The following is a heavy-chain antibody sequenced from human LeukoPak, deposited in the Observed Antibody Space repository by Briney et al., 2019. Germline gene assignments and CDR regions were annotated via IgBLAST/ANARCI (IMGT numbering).Heavy chain of an antibody. D-gene: IGHD4/OR15-4a*01. J-gene: IGHJ4*02. V-gene: IGHV3-23*01. CDR2: FSGSGNSA. Sequence: GGSLRLSCAASGFTFSNYDMSWVRQAPGKGLEWVAGFSGSGNSAHYADSVKGRSTISRDDSKSTLSLHMNSLGAEDTAVYYCARRLWWFDYWGQGTLVTVPS. CDR3: ARRLWWFDY. CDR1: GFTFSNYD.